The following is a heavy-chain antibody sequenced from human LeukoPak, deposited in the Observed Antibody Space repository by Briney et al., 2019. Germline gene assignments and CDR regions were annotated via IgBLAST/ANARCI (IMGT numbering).Heavy chain of an antibody. D-gene: IGHD2-15*01. Sequence: GASVKVSCKASGYTFTSYAMNWVRQAPGQGLEWMGWINAGNGDTKYSQKFQGRFSITRDTSATTAYMELSSLRSEDTAVYYCARGSSDVTTDNSWPFDSWGQGTLVIVSS. CDR2: INAGNGDT. CDR1: GYTFTSYA. J-gene: IGHJ4*02. CDR3: ARGSSDVTTDNSWPFDS. V-gene: IGHV1-3*01.